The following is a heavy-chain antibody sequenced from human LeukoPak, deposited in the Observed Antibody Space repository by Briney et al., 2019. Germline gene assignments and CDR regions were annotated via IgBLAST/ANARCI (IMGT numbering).Heavy chain of an antibody. Sequence: PGGSLRLSCAASGFTFSSYAMSWVRQAPGKGLEWVSAISGSGGSTYYADSVKGRLTISRDNSKNTLYLQMNSLRAEDTAVYYCAKDFIMITFGGVIGPYFDYWGQGTLVTVSS. J-gene: IGHJ4*02. CDR1: GFTFSSYA. V-gene: IGHV3-23*01. CDR2: ISGSGGST. D-gene: IGHD3-16*02. CDR3: AKDFIMITFGGVIGPYFDY.